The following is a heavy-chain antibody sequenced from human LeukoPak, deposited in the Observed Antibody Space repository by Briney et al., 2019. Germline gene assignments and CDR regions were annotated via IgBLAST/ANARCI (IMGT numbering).Heavy chain of an antibody. V-gene: IGHV3-53*01. CDR2: IYSGGST. J-gene: IGHJ4*02. CDR3: ARDVGYDFWSGYSLN. D-gene: IGHD3-3*01. CDR1: GFTVSSNY. Sequence: PGGSLRLSCAASGFTVSSNYMSWVRQAPGKGLEWVSVIYSGGSTYYADSVKGRFTISRDNSKNTLYLQMNSLRAEDTAVYYCARDVGYDFWSGYSLNWGQGTLVTVSS.